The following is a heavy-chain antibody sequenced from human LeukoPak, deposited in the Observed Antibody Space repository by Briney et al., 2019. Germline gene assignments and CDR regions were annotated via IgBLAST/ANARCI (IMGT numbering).Heavy chain of an antibody. CDR3: ARRGYRKGYDDAFDI. D-gene: IGHD5-18*01. V-gene: IGHV3-9*01. J-gene: IGHJ3*02. Sequence: PGRSLRLSCPASGFKFDGYDMHWGRQAPGKGVEWVSTITYNSADIGYVDSVKGRFTISRDNAKNSLYLLMNDLRVEDAALYYCARRGYRKGYDDAFDIWGQGTMVTVSS. CDR1: GFKFDGYD. CDR2: ITYNSADI.